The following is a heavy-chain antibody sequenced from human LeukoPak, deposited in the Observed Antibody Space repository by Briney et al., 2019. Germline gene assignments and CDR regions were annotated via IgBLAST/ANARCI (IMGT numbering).Heavy chain of an antibody. CDR1: GGSISSRSYY. CDR2: IYYSGST. D-gene: IGHD3-16*01. J-gene: IGHJ4*02. V-gene: IGHV4-39*01. CDR3: ARSFLGPWDFDS. Sequence: SGTLSLTCTVSGGSISSRSYYWGWIRQPPGKGLEWIGNIYYSGSTYYNPSLKSRLTISVDTSKNQFSLELSSVTAADTAVYYCARSFLGPWDFDSWGQGTLVTVSS.